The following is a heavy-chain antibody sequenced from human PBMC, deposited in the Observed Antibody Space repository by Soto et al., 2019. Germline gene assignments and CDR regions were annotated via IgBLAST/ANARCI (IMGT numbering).Heavy chain of an antibody. V-gene: IGHV1-69*13. CDR3: AREVVDYYDTSGYFVY. Sequence: GASVKVSCKASGGTFSSYAISWVRQAPGQGLEWMGGIIPIFGTANYAQKFQGRVTITADESTSTAYMELSSLRSEDTAVYYCAREVVDYYDTSGYFVYWGQGPLVTVSS. D-gene: IGHD3-22*01. J-gene: IGHJ4*02. CDR1: GGTFSSYA. CDR2: IIPIFGTA.